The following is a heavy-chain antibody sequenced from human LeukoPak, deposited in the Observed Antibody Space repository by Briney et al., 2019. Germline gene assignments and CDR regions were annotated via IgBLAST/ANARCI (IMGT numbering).Heavy chain of an antibody. CDR1: GGSISLYY. J-gene: IGHJ3*02. V-gene: IGHV4-59*12. CDR3: ARASKRAKGAFDI. Sequence: PSETLSLTCTVSGGSISLYYWSWIRQSPGKGLEWIGYTYYSGSTNYNPSLKSRVSISIDTSKNQFSLKLSSVTAADTAVYYCARASKRAKGAFDIWGQGTMVTVSS. CDR2: TYYSGST.